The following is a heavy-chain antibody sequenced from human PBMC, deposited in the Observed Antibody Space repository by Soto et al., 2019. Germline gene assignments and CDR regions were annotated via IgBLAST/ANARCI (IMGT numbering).Heavy chain of an antibody. CDR1: GFTFSSYS. CDR3: ARYYYDSSDAFDI. Sequence: GGSLRLSCAASGFTFSSYSMNWVRQAPGKGLEWVSSISSSSSYIYYAGSVKGRFTISRDNAKNSLYLQMNSLRAEDTAVYYCARYYYDSSDAFDIWGQGTMVTVSS. D-gene: IGHD3-22*01. J-gene: IGHJ3*02. CDR2: ISSSSSYI. V-gene: IGHV3-21*01.